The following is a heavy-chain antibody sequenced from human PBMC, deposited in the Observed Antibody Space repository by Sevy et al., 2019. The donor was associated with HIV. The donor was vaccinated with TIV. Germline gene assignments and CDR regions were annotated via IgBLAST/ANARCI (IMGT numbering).Heavy chain of an antibody. Sequence: GESLKISCKGSGYTFTNYWIGWVRQMPGKGLEWMGIIYPGDSDTRYSPSFQGQVTISADKYISTAYLQWSSLKASDTAIYYCVRHPGVATLYFDYWGQRILVTVSS. CDR3: VRHPGVATLYFDY. CDR1: GYTFTNYW. D-gene: IGHD5-12*01. J-gene: IGHJ4*02. V-gene: IGHV5-51*01. CDR2: IYPGDSDT.